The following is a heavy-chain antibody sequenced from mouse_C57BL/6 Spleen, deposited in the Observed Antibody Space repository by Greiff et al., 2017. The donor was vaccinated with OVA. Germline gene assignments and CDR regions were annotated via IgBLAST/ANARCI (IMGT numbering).Heavy chain of an antibody. D-gene: IGHD2-3*01. Sequence: EVQVVESGPELVKPGASVKISCKASGYSFTDYNMNWVKQSNGKSLEWIGVINPNYGTTSYNQKFKGKATLTVDQSSSTAYMQLNSLTSEDSAVYYCARSLYDGYYEGVLAYWGQGTLVTVSA. J-gene: IGHJ3*01. CDR2: INPNYGTT. V-gene: IGHV1-39*01. CDR1: GYSFTDYN. CDR3: ARSLYDGYYEGVLAY.